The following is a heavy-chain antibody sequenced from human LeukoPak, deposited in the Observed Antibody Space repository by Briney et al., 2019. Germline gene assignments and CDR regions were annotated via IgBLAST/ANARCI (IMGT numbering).Heavy chain of an antibody. D-gene: IGHD3-22*01. CDR3: ARSRTEAYYYDSSGYHSFDY. Sequence: GGSLRLSCAASGFTFSSYAMHWVRQAPGKGLEYVSAISSNGGSTYYANSVKGRFTISRDNSKNTLYLQMGSLRAEDMAVYYCARSRTEAYYYDSSGYHSFDYWGQGTLVTVSS. V-gene: IGHV3-64*01. CDR1: GFTFSSYA. CDR2: ISSNGGST. J-gene: IGHJ4*02.